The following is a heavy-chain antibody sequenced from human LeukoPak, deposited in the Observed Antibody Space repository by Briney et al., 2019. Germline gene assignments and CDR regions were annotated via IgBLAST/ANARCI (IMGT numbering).Heavy chain of an antibody. V-gene: IGHV3-23*01. Sequence: GGSLRLSCAASGFTFSSYPMSWVRQAPGKGLEWVSAISGSGGNTYYAGSVKGRFTISRDTSKNTLYLQMNSLRAEDTAVYYCASRSVGAYDYWGQGTLVTVSS. D-gene: IGHD1-26*01. CDR2: ISGSGGNT. CDR1: GFTFSSYP. CDR3: ASRSVGAYDY. J-gene: IGHJ4*02.